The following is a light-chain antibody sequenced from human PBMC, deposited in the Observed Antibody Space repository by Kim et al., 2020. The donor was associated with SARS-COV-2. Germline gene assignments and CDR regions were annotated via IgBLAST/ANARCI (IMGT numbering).Light chain of an antibody. V-gene: IGKV1-6*01. J-gene: IGKJ4*01. CDR1: QDIRND. CDR2: AAS. CDR3: LQDYNHPLT. Sequence: VSVGESVTLTCRASQDIRNDLGWYQQKPGKAPNLLIYAASILQSGVPSRFSGSGSGTDFTLTISSLQPEDFATYYCLQDYNHPLTFGGGTKVDIK.